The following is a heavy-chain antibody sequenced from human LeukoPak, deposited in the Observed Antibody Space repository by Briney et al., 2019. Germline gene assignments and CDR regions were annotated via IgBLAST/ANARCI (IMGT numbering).Heavy chain of an antibody. D-gene: IGHD2-21*01. CDR1: GYTFTCTY. CDR3: ARDIEVAVT. V-gene: IGHV1-2*02. CDR2: INRDSGGT. Sequence: ASVKVSCKSSGYTFTCTYMHWVRQAPGQGLEWMGWINRDSGGTNYAQKCQGRVTMTTDTSTSTAYMELRSLRSDDTAVYYCARDIEVAVTWGQGTLVTVSS. J-gene: IGHJ5*02.